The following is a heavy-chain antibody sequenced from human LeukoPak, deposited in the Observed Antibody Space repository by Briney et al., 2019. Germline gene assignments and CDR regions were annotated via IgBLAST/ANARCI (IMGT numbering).Heavy chain of an antibody. J-gene: IGHJ4*02. CDR2: IIPIFGTA. V-gene: IGHV1-69*05. D-gene: IGHD3-22*01. CDR3: AVGYYDSSGYYYAIDY. Sequence: SVKASCKASGGTFSSYAISWVRQAPGQGLEWMGGIIPIFGTANYAQKFQGRVTITTDESTSTAYMELSSLRSEDTAVYYCAVGYYDSSGYYYAIDYWGQGTLVTVSS. CDR1: GGTFSSYA.